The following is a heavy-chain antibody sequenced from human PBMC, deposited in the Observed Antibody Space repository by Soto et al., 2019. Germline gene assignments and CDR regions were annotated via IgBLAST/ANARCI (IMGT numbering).Heavy chain of an antibody. CDR3: ARNVPVSGADRGSRDYFYYGMDV. CDR2: ISSSSSYI. J-gene: IGHJ6*02. V-gene: IGHV3-21*01. D-gene: IGHD7-27*01. Sequence: GGSLRLSCAASGFTFSSYSMNWVRQAPGKGLEWVSSISSSSSYIYYADSVKGRFTISRDNAKNSLYLQMNSLRAEDAAGYYCARNVPVSGADRGSRDYFYYGMDVWGQGTTVTVSS. CDR1: GFTFSSYS.